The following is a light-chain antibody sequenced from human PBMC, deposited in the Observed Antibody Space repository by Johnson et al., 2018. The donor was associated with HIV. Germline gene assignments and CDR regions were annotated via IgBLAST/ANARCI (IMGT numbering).Light chain of an antibody. V-gene: IGLV1-51*02. J-gene: IGLJ1*01. CDR1: SSNFGNDY. CDR2: KND. CDR3: GTWDSSLSAHYI. Sequence: QSVLTQPPSVSAAPGQKVTISCSTNSSNFGNDYVSWYQQLPGTAPKLLIYKNDKRPSGVPDRFSDSKSGTSATLGITGLQTGDEADYYCGTWDSSLSAHYIFGTGTKVTVL.